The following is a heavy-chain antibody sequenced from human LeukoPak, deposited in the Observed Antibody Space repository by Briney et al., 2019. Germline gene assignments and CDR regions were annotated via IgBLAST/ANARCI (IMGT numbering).Heavy chain of an antibody. Sequence: ASVKVSCKASGYTFASYDINWVRQATGQGLEWMGWMNPNSGNTCYAQKFQGRVTMTRNTSISTAYMELTSLRSEDTAVYYCAITVAGTVGNDYWGQGTLVTVSS. D-gene: IGHD6-19*01. CDR1: GYTFASYD. V-gene: IGHV1-8*01. J-gene: IGHJ4*02. CDR3: AITVAGTVGNDY. CDR2: MNPNSGNT.